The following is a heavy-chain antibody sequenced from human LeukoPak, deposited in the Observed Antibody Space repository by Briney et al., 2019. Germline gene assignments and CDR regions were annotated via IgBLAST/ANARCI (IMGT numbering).Heavy chain of an antibody. D-gene: IGHD1-26*01. CDR3: ARGQWERVRYFDY. J-gene: IGHJ4*02. CDR2: IYYSGST. Sequence: PSETLSLTCTVSGGSISSSSYYRGWIRQPPGKGLEWIGSIYYSGSTYYNPSLKSRVTISVDTSNNQLSLKLSSVTAAGTAVYYCARGQWERVRYFDYWGQGTLVTVSS. V-gene: IGHV4-39*01. CDR1: GGSISSSSYY.